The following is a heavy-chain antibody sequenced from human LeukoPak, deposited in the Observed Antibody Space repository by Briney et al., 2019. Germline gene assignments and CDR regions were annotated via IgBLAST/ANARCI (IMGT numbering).Heavy chain of an antibody. D-gene: IGHD3-3*01. V-gene: IGHV4-59*01. Sequence: SGTLSLTCTVSGGSISSYYWSWIRQPPGKGLEWIGYIYYSGSTNYNPSLKSRVTISVDTSKNQFSLKLSSVTAADTAVYYRARQTNTIFGVAPLDYWGQGTLVTVSS. CDR2: IYYSGST. CDR3: ARQTNTIFGVAPLDY. J-gene: IGHJ4*02. CDR1: GGSISSYY.